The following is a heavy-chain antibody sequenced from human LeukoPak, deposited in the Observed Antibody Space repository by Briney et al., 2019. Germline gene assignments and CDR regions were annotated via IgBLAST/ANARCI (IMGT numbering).Heavy chain of an antibody. V-gene: IGHV5-51*01. CDR1: GYSFTSSW. Sequence: GESLKISCKGSGYSFTSSWIGWVRQMPGKGLEWMGIIYPGDSDTKYSPSSQGQVTISADKSISTAYLQWSGLRASDTAMYYCARQRSETNGYYYPFGYWGQGTLVTVSS. D-gene: IGHD3-22*01. J-gene: IGHJ4*02. CDR3: ARQRSETNGYYYPFGY. CDR2: IYPGDSDT.